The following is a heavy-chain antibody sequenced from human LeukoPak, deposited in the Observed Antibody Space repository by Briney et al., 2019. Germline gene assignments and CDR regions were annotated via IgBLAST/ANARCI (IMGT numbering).Heavy chain of an antibody. V-gene: IGHV1-46*01. J-gene: IGHJ6*03. D-gene: IGHD6-13*01. CDR3: ARVRGDLHGSGRSSSSWYPWDYYYYMDV. CDR2: INPSGGST. Sequence: GASVKVSCKASGYTFTSYYMHWVRQAPGQGLEWMGIINPSGGSTSYAQKFQGRVTMTRDTSTSTVYMELSSLRSEDTAVYYCARVRGDLHGSGRSSSSWYPWDYYYYMDVWGKGTTVTVSS. CDR1: GYTFTSYY.